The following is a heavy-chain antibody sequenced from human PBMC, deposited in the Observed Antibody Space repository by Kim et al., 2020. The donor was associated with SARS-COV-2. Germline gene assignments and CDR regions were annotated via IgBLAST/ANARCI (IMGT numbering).Heavy chain of an antibody. CDR3: ARESDSSGYYFDY. Sequence: NPSLKSRVTISVDTSKNQFSLKLSSVTAADTAVYYCARESDSSGYYFDYWGQGTLVTVSS. V-gene: IGHV4-59*01. J-gene: IGHJ4*02. D-gene: IGHD3-22*01.